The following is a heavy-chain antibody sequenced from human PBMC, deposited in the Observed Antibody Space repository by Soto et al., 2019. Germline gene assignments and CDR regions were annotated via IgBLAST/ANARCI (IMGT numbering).Heavy chain of an antibody. CDR3: ATARVKDYGDYDRLEY. CDR2: FDPEDGET. Sequence: ASVKVSCKVSGYTLTELSMHWVRQAPGKGLEWMGGFDPEDGETIYAQKFQGRVTMTEDTSTDTAYMELSSLRSEDTAVYYCATARVKDYGDYDRLEYWGQGTLVNVSS. J-gene: IGHJ4*02. D-gene: IGHD4-17*01. V-gene: IGHV1-24*01. CDR1: GYTLTELS.